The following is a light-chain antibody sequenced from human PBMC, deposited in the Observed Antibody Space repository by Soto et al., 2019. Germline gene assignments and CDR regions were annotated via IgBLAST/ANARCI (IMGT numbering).Light chain of an antibody. J-gene: IGKJ1*01. CDR2: DAS. CDR3: QQSYTVPWT. Sequence: DIQMTQSPSSLSASVGDRATITCRASQSISSYLNWYQQKLGKAPKLLIYDASSLQSGVPSRFSGSGSGTDFTLTISSLQPEDFASYYCQQSYTVPWTFGQGTKVDIK. V-gene: IGKV1-39*01. CDR1: QSISSY.